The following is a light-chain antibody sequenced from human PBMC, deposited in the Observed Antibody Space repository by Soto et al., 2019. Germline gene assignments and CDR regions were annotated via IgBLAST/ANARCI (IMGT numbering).Light chain of an antibody. J-gene: IGKJ1*01. CDR2: GAS. CDR1: QSVSSK. Sequence: EIVMTQSPATLSVSPGERATLSCRASQSVSSKLAWYQQKPGQAPRVLIYGASTRATGITARFSGSGSGTEFTLTISGLQSEDFAIYYCQHYNDWPPTWTFGQGTRVEIK. CDR3: QHYNDWPPTWT. V-gene: IGKV3-15*01.